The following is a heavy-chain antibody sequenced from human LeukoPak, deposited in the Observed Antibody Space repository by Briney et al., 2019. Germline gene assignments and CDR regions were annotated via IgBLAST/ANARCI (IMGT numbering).Heavy chain of an antibody. CDR2: ISGYNGNT. Sequence: ASVKVSCTASGYIFTSYGISWVRQPPGQGLEWMGCISGYNGNTNYAQKFQGRVIMTTDTSTSTAYMEPRSLRSDATAVYYCARDQGLYSSSWFDYRGQGTLVTVSS. D-gene: IGHD6-13*01. CDR3: ARDQGLYSSSWFDY. J-gene: IGHJ4*02. CDR1: GYIFTSYG. V-gene: IGHV1-18*01.